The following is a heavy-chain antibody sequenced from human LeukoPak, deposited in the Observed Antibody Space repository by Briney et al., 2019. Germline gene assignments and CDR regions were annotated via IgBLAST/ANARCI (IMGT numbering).Heavy chain of an antibody. CDR2: ISAYNGNT. CDR3: ARDRVTMIVVVGLSNAFDI. D-gene: IGHD3-22*01. V-gene: IGHV1-18*01. Sequence: GASVKVSCKASGYTFTSYGISWVRQAPGQGLEWMGWISAYNGNTNYAQKFQGRVTMTTDTSTSTAYMELTSLRSDATAVYYCARDRVTMIVVVGLSNAFDIWGQGTMVTVSS. J-gene: IGHJ3*02. CDR1: GYTFTSYG.